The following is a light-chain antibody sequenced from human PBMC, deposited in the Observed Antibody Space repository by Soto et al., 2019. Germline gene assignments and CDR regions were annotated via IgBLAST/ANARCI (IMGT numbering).Light chain of an antibody. V-gene: IGLV2-14*01. Sequence: QSALTQPASVSGSAGQSITISCSGTMRDVGAYNLVSWYQQHAGTAPKLIIYEVRNRPSGISSRFSGSRSVNTASLTISGLQPEDEGDYYCSAYTDGSTLVFGGGTKLTVL. CDR3: SAYTDGSTLV. CDR2: EVR. CDR1: MRDVGAYNL. J-gene: IGLJ2*01.